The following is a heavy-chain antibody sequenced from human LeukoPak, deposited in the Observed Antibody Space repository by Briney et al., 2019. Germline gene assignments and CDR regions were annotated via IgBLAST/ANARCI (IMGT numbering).Heavy chain of an antibody. CDR1: GFTFSSYA. CDR2: ISGSGGTT. D-gene: IGHD3-22*01. Sequence: LGGSLRLSCAASGFTFSSYAMNWVRQAPGKRLEWVSGISGSGGTTYYADSVQGRFTISRDNSKNTLYVQMNSLRADDKAIYYCVKDSYYYDNSGYYYVKDHWGQGTLVTVSS. V-gene: IGHV3-23*01. J-gene: IGHJ4*02. CDR3: VKDSYYYDNSGYYYVKDH.